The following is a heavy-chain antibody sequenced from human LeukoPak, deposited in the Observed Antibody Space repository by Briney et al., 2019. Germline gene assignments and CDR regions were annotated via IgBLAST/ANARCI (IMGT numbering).Heavy chain of an antibody. J-gene: IGHJ4*02. Sequence: GGSLRLSCAASGFTFSSYAMSWVRQAPGEGLEWVSAISGSGGSTYYADSVKGRFTISRDNSKNTLYLQMNSLRAEDTAVYYCAKFASIVVVPAAMPAFDYWGQGTLVTVSS. CDR3: AKFASIVVVPAAMPAFDY. V-gene: IGHV3-23*01. D-gene: IGHD2-2*01. CDR1: GFTFSSYA. CDR2: ISGSGGST.